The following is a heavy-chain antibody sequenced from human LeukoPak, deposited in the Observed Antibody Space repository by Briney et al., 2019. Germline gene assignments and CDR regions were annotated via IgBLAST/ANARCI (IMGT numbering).Heavy chain of an antibody. CDR1: GFTFSSYS. Sequence: PGGSLRLSCAASGFTFSSYSMNWVRQAPGKGLEWVSSISSSSSYIYYADSVKGRFTISRDNAKNSLYLQMNSLRAEDRAVYYCARGSDDSSGYYYIDYWGQGTLVTVSS. CDR2: ISSSSSYI. D-gene: IGHD3-22*01. J-gene: IGHJ4*02. V-gene: IGHV3-21*01. CDR3: ARGSDDSSGYYYIDY.